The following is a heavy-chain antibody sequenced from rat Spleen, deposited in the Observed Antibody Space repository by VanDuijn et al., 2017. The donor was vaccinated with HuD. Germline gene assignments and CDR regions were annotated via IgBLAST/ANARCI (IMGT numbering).Heavy chain of an antibody. Sequence: EVQLQESGPGLVKPSQSLSLTCSVTGYSITSSYRWNWIRKFPGNKLEWMGYINSAGSTNYNPSLKSRISITRDTTKNQFFLQVNSVTTEDTATYYCARGPQFITMMVPYVWYFDYWGQGVMVTVSS. CDR2: INSAGST. CDR1: GYSITSSYR. D-gene: IGHD1-12*02. V-gene: IGHV3-3*01. J-gene: IGHJ2*01. CDR3: ARGPQFITMMVPYVWYFDY.